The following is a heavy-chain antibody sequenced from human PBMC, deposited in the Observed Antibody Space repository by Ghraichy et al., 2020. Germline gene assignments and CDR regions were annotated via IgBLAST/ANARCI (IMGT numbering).Heavy chain of an antibody. CDR3: ARLAAAGNYYYYGMDV. V-gene: IGHV4-39*01. D-gene: IGHD6-13*01. CDR1: GGSISSSSYY. CDR2: IYYSGST. J-gene: IGHJ6*02. Sequence: ESLNISCTVSGGSISSSSYYWGWIRQPPGKGLEWIGSIYYSGSTYYNPSLKSRVTISVSTSKNQFSLKLSSVTAADTAVYYCARLAAAGNYYYYGMDVWGQGTTVTVSS.